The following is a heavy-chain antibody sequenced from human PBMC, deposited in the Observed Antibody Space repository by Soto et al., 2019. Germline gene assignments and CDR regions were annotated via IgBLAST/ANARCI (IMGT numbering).Heavy chain of an antibody. CDR1: GGTFSSYA. CDR3: ASPELDRKGFDAFDI. J-gene: IGHJ3*02. CDR2: IIPIFGTA. D-gene: IGHD1-1*01. Sequence: QVQLVQSGAEVKKPGSSVKVSCKASGGTFSSYAISWVRQAPGQGLEWMGGIIPIFGTANYAQKFQGRVTSTGDESTITAYLELSSLRSEDTGVYYCASPELDRKGFDAFDIWGEGTMDTVSS. V-gene: IGHV1-69*12.